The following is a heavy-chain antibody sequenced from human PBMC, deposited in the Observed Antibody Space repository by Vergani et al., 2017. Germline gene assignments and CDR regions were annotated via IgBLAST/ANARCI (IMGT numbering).Heavy chain of an antibody. D-gene: IGHD3-10*01. J-gene: IGHJ3*02. CDR2: IYYSGST. CDR3: ARLGVLLRHGTDAFDI. V-gene: IGHV4-59*01. Sequence: QVQLQESGPGLVKPSETLSLTCTVSGGSISSYYWSWIRQPPGKGLEWIGYIYYSGSTNYNPSLKSRVTISVDTSKNQFSLKLSSVTAADTAVYYCARLGVLLRHGTDAFDIWGQGTMVTVSS. CDR1: GGSISSYY.